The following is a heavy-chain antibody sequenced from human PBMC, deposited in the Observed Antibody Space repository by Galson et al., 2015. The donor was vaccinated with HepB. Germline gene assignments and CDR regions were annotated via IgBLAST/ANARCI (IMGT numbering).Heavy chain of an antibody. CDR3: ARFGDCSGGSCYSFDY. V-gene: IGHV1-8*01. J-gene: IGHJ4*02. CDR1: GYTFTSYD. D-gene: IGHD2-15*01. Sequence: SVKVSCKASGYTFTSYDINWVRQATGQGLEWMGWMNPNSGNTGYAQKFQGRVTMTRNTSISTAYMELSSLRSEDTAVYYCARFGDCSGGSCYSFDYWGQGTLVTVSS. CDR2: MNPNSGNT.